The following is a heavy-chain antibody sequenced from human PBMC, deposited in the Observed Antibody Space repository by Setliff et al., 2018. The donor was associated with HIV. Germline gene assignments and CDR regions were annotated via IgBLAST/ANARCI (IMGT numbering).Heavy chain of an antibody. Sequence: ETLSLSCAASGFTFGSQCMHWVRQAPGKGLVWVSRISPDGSVINYAGSVKGRFTISRDNAKNTLYLQMNGLRAEDTAVYYCVRGLVGASVFNYWGQGTQVTVSS. CDR1: GFTFGSQC. CDR2: ISPDGSVI. V-gene: IGHV3-74*01. J-gene: IGHJ4*02. CDR3: VRGLVGASVFNY. D-gene: IGHD1-26*01.